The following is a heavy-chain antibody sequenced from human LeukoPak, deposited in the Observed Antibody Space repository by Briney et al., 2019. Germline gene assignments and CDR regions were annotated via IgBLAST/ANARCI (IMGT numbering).Heavy chain of an antibody. V-gene: IGHV3-53*01. CDR2: IYSGGYA. CDR3: ARVRGDYGLDY. D-gene: IGHD4-17*01. Sequence: PGGSLRLSCAASGFTVSSNYMSWVRQAPGKGLEWVSLIYSGGYAYHADSVKGRFTISRDNSDNTLYLQMNSLKAEDTAVYYCARVRGDYGLDYWGQGTLVTVSS. CDR1: GFTVSSNY. J-gene: IGHJ4*02.